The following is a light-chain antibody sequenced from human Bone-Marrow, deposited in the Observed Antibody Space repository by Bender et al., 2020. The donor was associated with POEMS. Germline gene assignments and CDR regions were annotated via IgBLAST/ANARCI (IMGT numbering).Light chain of an antibody. CDR1: SGDIGSHNY. V-gene: IGLV2-14*03. CDR2: DVR. Sequence: QSALAQPASVSGSPGQSIIISCSGTSGDIGSHNYVSWYQQHPGKAPKLIISDVRKRPSGISDRFSGSKSGNTASLTISGLQAEDEASYFCSSYTSTSTYVIFGGGTRLTVL. CDR3: SSYTSTSTYVI. J-gene: IGLJ2*01.